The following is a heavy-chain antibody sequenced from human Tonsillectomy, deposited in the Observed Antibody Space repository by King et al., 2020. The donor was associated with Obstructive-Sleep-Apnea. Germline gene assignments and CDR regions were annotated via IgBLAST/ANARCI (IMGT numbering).Heavy chain of an antibody. J-gene: IGHJ1*01. CDR3: AGDKGYYNSGPPSD. D-gene: IGHD3-22*01. CDR2: ISYDGGRV. Sequence: VQLVESGGVVVQPGRSLKLSCAASAFSLSTYAMHWVRQAPGKGLEWVAAISYDGGRVSYADSVKGRFTISRDNSKNTLYLQMNSLRADVTAIYFCAGDKGYYNSGPPSDGGQGTLVTVSS. CDR1: AFSLSTYA. V-gene: IGHV3-30-3*01.